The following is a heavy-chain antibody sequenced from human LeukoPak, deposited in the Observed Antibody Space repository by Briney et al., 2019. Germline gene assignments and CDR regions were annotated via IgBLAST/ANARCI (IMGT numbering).Heavy chain of an antibody. CDR3: ARGYGDYKSFDL. J-gene: IGHJ2*01. V-gene: IGHV4-30-2*01. CDR2: TYHSGST. D-gene: IGHD4-17*01. CDR1: GGSISSGGYS. Sequence: SETLSLTCAVSGGSISSGGYSWSWIRQPPGQGLEWVGYTYHSGSTYYNPSLTSRVTISVNRSKNQFSLKLSSVTAADTAVYYSARGYGDYKSFDLWGRGTPVTVSS.